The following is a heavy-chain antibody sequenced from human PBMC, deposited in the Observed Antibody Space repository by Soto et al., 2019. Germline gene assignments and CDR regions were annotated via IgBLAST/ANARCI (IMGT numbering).Heavy chain of an antibody. CDR1: GGTFSSYA. Sequence: EASVKVSCKASGGTFSSYAISWVRQAPGQGLEWMGGIIPIFGTANYAQKFQGRVTITADESTSTAYMELSSLRSEDTAVYYCARGWAYCGGDCYSLDYWGQGTLVTVSS. J-gene: IGHJ4*02. V-gene: IGHV1-69*13. D-gene: IGHD2-21*02. CDR3: ARGWAYCGGDCYSLDY. CDR2: IIPIFGTA.